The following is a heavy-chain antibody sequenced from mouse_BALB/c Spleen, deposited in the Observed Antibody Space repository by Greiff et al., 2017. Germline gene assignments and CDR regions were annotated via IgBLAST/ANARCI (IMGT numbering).Heavy chain of an antibody. V-gene: IGHV5-6-3*01. CDR1: GFTFSSYG. D-gene: IGHD1-2*01. J-gene: IGHJ4*01. Sequence: EVMLVESGGGLVQPGGSLKLSCAASGFTFSSYGMSWVRQTPDKRLELVATINSNGGSTYYPDSVKGRFTISRDNAKNTLYLQMSSLKSEDTAMYYCARDLRNYGNRGLMDYWGQGTSVTVSS. CDR3: ARDLRNYGNRGLMDY. CDR2: INSNGGST.